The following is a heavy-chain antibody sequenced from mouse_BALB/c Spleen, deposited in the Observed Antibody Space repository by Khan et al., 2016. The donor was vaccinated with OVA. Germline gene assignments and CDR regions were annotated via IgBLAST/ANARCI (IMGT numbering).Heavy chain of an antibody. Sequence: QIQLVQSGPELKKPGETVEISCKASGYTFTDYGMNWVKQAPGKGLKWMGWINPNTGESTFAEDFKGHFVFSLETSARTAYLQINNLKSEDTAIYFCARDEYNGRAYRNLDHYALDYWGQGTSVTVSS. D-gene: IGHD1-1*01. CDR2: INPNTGES. CDR3: ARDEYNGRAYRNLDHYALDY. CDR1: GYTFTDYG. V-gene: IGHV9-3*02. J-gene: IGHJ4*01.